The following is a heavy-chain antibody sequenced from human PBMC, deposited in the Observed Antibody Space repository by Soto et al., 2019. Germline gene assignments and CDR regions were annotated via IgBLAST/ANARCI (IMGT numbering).Heavy chain of an antibody. CDR1: GVSLTTRGVG. J-gene: IGHJ4*02. Sequence: QITLRESGPTLVQPTQTLTLTCTLSGVSLTTRGVGVGWIRQPPGKALEWLALIYWDDDKRFSPSLKSRLAITRDTSKNQVVMTMTDMAPVDTAIYYCARRQTTLVVGAPFDLWGQGSQVTVSS. D-gene: IGHD2-15*01. CDR2: IYWDDDK. CDR3: ARRQTTLVVGAPFDL. V-gene: IGHV2-5*02.